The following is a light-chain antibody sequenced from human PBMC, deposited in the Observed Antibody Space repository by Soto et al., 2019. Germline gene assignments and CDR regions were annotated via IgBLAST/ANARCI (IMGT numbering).Light chain of an antibody. J-gene: IGKJ3*01. CDR3: QQLNSFPIP. V-gene: IGKV1-9*01. Sequence: IQLTQSPSSLSASVGDRVTISCRASQGIANFLAWYQQKPGKAPKLLIYGASTLQSGVPSRFSGSGSGTDFTLTISRLQPEDCATYYCQQLNSFPIPFGPGTKVDIK. CDR2: GAS. CDR1: QGIANF.